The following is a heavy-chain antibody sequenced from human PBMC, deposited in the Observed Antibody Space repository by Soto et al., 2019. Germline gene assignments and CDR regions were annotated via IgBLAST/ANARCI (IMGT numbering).Heavy chain of an antibody. D-gene: IGHD6-19*01. Sequence: QVQLQESGPGLVKPSETLSLTCTVSGGSISSYYWSWIRQPPGKGLEWIGYIYYSGSTNYNPPLKSRVTISVDTSKNQFSLKLSSVTAADTAVYYCARDRDGSGWYYWGQGTLVTVSS. CDR2: IYYSGST. V-gene: IGHV4-59*01. CDR3: ARDRDGSGWYY. CDR1: GGSISSYY. J-gene: IGHJ4*02.